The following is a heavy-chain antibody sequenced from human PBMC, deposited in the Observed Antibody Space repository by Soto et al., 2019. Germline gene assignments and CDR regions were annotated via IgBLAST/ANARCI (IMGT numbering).Heavy chain of an antibody. J-gene: IGHJ4*02. CDR1: GGSISSSSYY. CDR3: ARDLQGIDY. CDR2: IYYSGST. V-gene: IGHV4-39*02. D-gene: IGHD1-1*01. Sequence: SETLSLTCTVSGGSISSSSYYWGWIHQPPGKGLEWIGSIYYSGSTYYNPSLKSRVTISVDTSKNQFSLKLSSVTAADTAVYYCARDLQGIDYWGQGTLVTVSS.